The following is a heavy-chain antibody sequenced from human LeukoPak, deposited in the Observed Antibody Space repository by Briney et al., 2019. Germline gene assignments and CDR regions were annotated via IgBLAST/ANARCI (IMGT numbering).Heavy chain of an antibody. CDR2: INQHGGET. V-gene: IGHV3-7*03. J-gene: IGHJ5*02. CDR3: AKDGRGYSSGFLNWFDP. D-gene: IGHD6-19*01. Sequence: GGSLRLSCAASGFTFSDYSMNWVRQAPGKGLEWVANINQHGGETYYVDSVKGRFTISRDNAKNSLYLQMNSLRAEDTAIYYCAKDGRGYSSGFLNWFDPWGQGTLVTVSS. CDR1: GFTFSDYS.